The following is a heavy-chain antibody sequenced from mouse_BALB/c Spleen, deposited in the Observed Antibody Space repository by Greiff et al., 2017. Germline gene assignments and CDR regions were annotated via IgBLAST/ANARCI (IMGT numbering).Heavy chain of an antibody. CDR1: GFTFTDYY. Sequence: EVQLVESGGGLVQPGGSLRLSCATSGFTFTDYYMSWVRQPPGKALEWLGFIRNKANGYTTEYSASVKGRFTISRDNSQSILYLQMNTLRAEDSATYYCERDGYGAMDYWGQGTSVTVS. V-gene: IGHV7-3*02. D-gene: IGHD1-2*01. J-gene: IGHJ4*01. CDR2: IRNKANGYTT. CDR3: ERDGYGAMDY.